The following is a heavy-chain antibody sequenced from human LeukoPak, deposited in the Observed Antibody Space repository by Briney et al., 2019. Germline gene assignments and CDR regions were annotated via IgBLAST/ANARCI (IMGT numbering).Heavy chain of an antibody. Sequence: ASVKVSCKASGGTLSGYAISWVRQAPGQGLEWMGGIIPIYGTPHSAQKFQGRVTITTDESTSTAFMDLSSLRAEDTAVYYCAKGSGWLPDYWGQGTLVTVSS. D-gene: IGHD5-12*01. J-gene: IGHJ4*02. CDR3: AKGSGWLPDY. CDR1: GGTLSGYA. CDR2: IIPIYGTP. V-gene: IGHV1-69*05.